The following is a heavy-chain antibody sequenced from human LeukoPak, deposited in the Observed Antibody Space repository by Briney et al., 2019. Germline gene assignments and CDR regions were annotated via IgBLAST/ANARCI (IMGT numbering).Heavy chain of an antibody. CDR2: INPNSGGT. CDR3: ARDLTGTTVGDAFDI. Sequence: ASVKVSCKASGYTFTGYYMHWVRQAPGQGLEWMGWINPNSGGTNYAQKFQGRVTMTRDTSISTAYMELSRLRSDDTAVYYCARDLTGTTVGDAFDIWGQGTMVTASS. V-gene: IGHV1-2*02. D-gene: IGHD1-20*01. CDR1: GYTFTGYY. J-gene: IGHJ3*02.